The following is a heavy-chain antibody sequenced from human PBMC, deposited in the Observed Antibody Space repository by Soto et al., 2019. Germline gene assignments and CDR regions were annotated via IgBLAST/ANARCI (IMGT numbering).Heavy chain of an antibody. CDR1: NYSISSGYY. D-gene: IGHD4-4*01. CDR3: AIEKGPSNPFDI. CDR2: VYQSVST. V-gene: IGHV4-38-2*02. J-gene: IGHJ4*02. Sequence: PSETLSLTCAVSNYSISSGYYWAWIRQSPGKGLEWIGSVYQSVSTYYNPSLESRVSILVDISENHFSLRLNSVTAADTAVYFCAIEKGPSNPFDIWGQGILVTVSS.